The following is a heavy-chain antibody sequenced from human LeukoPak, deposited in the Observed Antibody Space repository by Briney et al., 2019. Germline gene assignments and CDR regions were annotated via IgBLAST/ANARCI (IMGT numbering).Heavy chain of an antibody. V-gene: IGHV4-59*01. CDR3: ARGVLGLLWFGESLGDAFDI. Sequence: PSETLSLTCTVSGGPISSYYWSWIRQPPGKGLEWIGYIYYSGSTNYNPSLKSRVTISVDTSKNQFSLKLSSVTAADTAVYYCARGVLGLLWFGESLGDAFDIWGQGTMVTVSS. CDR1: GGPISSYY. CDR2: IYYSGST. D-gene: IGHD3-10*01. J-gene: IGHJ3*02.